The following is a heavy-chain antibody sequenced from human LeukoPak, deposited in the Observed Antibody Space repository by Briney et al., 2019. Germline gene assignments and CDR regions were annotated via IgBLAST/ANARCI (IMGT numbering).Heavy chain of an antibody. J-gene: IGHJ5*02. V-gene: IGHV4-39*02. CDR2: IYYSGST. CDR3: ARDYGDYGNWFDP. CDR1: GGSISSSSYY. Sequence: SETLSLTCTVSGGSISSSSYYWGWIRQPPGKGLEWIGSIYYSGSTYYNPSLKSRVTISVDTSKNQFSLKLSSVTAAGTAVYYCARDYGDYGNWFDPWGQGALVTVSS. D-gene: IGHD4-17*01.